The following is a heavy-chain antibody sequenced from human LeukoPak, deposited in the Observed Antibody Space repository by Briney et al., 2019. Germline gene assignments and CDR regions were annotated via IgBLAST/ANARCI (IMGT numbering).Heavy chain of an antibody. J-gene: IGHJ4*02. Sequence: GASVKVSCKASGYTFTSYDVNWVRQATGQGLEWMGWMNPNSGNTGYAQKFQGRVTMTRNTSISTAYMELSSLRSEDTAVYYCARFADVLLWFGELFQTDYWGQGTLVTVSS. CDR2: MNPNSGNT. CDR3: ARFADVLLWFGELFQTDY. CDR1: GYTFTSYD. V-gene: IGHV1-8*01. D-gene: IGHD3-10*01.